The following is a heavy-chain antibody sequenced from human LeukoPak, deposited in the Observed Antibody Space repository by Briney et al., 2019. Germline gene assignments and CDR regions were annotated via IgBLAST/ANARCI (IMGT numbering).Heavy chain of an antibody. Sequence: SVKVSCKASGGTFSSYAISWVRQPPGQGLEWMGRIIPIFGIANYAQKFQGRVTITADKSTSTAYMELSSLRSEDTAVYYCARSLRVGDDFWSGYSFIFDYWGQGTLVTVSS. CDR1: GGTFSSYA. V-gene: IGHV1-69*04. CDR2: IIPIFGIA. CDR3: ARSLRVGDDFWSGYSFIFDY. D-gene: IGHD3-3*01. J-gene: IGHJ4*02.